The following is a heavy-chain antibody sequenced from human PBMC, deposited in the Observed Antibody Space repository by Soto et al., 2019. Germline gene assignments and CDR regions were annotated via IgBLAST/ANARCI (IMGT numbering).Heavy chain of an antibody. CDR3: AREGEQYYFDY. V-gene: IGHV3-33*01. Sequence: QVQLVESGGGVVQPGRSLRLSCAASGFTFSSYGMHWVRQAPGKGLEWVAVIWYDGSNKYYADSVKGRFTISRDNSKNTLYLQMNSLKAEDTAVYYCAREGEQYYFDYWGQGTLVTVSS. CDR1: GFTFSSYG. J-gene: IGHJ4*02. D-gene: IGHD3-16*01. CDR2: IWYDGSNK.